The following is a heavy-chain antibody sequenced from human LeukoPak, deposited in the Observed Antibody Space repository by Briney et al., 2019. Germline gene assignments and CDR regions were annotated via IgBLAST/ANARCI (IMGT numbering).Heavy chain of an antibody. Sequence: GGSLRLSCAASGFTFTNYNMNWVRQAPGKGLEWISDISGGSGTIYYADSVRGRFTVVRDNAKDSLWLQMDSLRVEDTAVYFCARLYGDRFDPWGPGTLVTVSS. D-gene: IGHD4-17*01. CDR1: GFTFTNYN. CDR2: ISGGSGTI. J-gene: IGHJ5*02. V-gene: IGHV3-48*01. CDR3: ARLYGDRFDP.